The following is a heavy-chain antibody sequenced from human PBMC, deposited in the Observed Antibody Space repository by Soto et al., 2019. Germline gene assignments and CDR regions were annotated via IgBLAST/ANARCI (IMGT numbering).Heavy chain of an antibody. D-gene: IGHD2-15*01. CDR2: INHSGST. V-gene: IGHV4-34*01. CDR1: GGSFSGYY. Sequence: SKTLSLTCAVYGGSFSGYYWSWIRQPPGKGLEWIGEINHSGSTNYNPSLKSRVTISVDTSKNQFSLKLSSVTAADTAVYYCARGIRKDIVVVVAATPRWFDPWGQGTLVTVSS. J-gene: IGHJ5*02. CDR3: ARGIRKDIVVVVAATPRWFDP.